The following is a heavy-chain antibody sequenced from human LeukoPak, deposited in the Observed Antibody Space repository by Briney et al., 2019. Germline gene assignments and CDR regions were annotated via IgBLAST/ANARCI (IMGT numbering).Heavy chain of an antibody. CDR1: GGSFSGYY. Sequence: SETLSLTCAVYGGSFSGYYWSRIRQPPGKGLEWIGEINHSGSTNYNPSLKSRVTISVDTSKNQFSLKLSSVTAADTAVYYCARGGYDYVWGSYRFNWFDPWGQGTLVTVSS. V-gene: IGHV4-34*01. D-gene: IGHD3-16*02. CDR3: ARGGYDYVWGSYRFNWFDP. J-gene: IGHJ5*02. CDR2: INHSGST.